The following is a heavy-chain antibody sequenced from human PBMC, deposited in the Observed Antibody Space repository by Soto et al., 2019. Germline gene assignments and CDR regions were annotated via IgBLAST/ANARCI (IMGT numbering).Heavy chain of an antibody. V-gene: IGHV1-18*01. D-gene: IGHD2-15*01. CDR1: GYTFTTYG. CDR2: ISAYNGNT. Sequence: QVQLVQSGAEVKKPGASVKVSCKASGYTFTTYGISWVRQAPGQGLEWMGWISAYNGNTNYAQKLQGRVTMTTDTSTSIAYMELRSLRSDDTAVDYCARDRRPNCSGGSCYRMAHWGQGTLVTVS. CDR3: ARDRRPNCSGGSCYRMAH. J-gene: IGHJ4*02.